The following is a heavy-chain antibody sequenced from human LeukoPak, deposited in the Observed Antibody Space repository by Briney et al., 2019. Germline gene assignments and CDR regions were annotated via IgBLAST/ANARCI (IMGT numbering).Heavy chain of an antibody. V-gene: IGHV4-34*01. CDR2: INHSGST. CDR3: ARERSSGWQVGGYYFDY. Sequence: SETLSLTCAVYGGSFSGYYWSWIRQPPGKGLEWIGEINHSGSTNYNPSLKSRVTISVDTSKNQFSLKLSSVTAADTAVYYCARERSSGWQVGGYYFDYWGQGTLVTVSS. J-gene: IGHJ4*02. CDR1: GGSFSGYY. D-gene: IGHD6-19*01.